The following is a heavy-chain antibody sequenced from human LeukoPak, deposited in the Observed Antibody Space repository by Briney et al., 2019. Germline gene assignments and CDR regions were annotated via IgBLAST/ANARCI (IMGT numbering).Heavy chain of an antibody. CDR3: ARAVGPFDI. CDR1: GFTFSTYV. Sequence: GGSLRLSCAASGFTFSTYVMHWVRQAPGKGLEWVAVIWYDGSNKYYADSVKGRFTISRDNSKNTLSLQMNSLRAEDTAVYYCARAVGPFDIWGQGTMVTVSS. J-gene: IGHJ3*02. V-gene: IGHV3-33*01. CDR2: IWYDGSNK.